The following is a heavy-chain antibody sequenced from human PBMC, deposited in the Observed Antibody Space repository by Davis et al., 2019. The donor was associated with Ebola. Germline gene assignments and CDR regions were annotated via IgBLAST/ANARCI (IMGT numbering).Heavy chain of an antibody. CDR1: GGTFSSYG. J-gene: IGHJ4*02. Sequence: AASVKVSCKASGGTFSSYGISWVRQAPGQGLEWMGWISAYNDNTNYAQKLQGRVTMTTDTSTSTAYMELRSLRSDDTAVYYCARDRGMITFGGTLDYWGQGTLVTVSS. D-gene: IGHD3-16*01. CDR3: ARDRGMITFGGTLDY. CDR2: ISAYNDNT. V-gene: IGHV1-18*01.